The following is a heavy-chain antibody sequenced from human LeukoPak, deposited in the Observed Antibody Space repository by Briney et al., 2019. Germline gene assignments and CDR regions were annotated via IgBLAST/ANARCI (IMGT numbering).Heavy chain of an antibody. D-gene: IGHD3-10*01. J-gene: IGHJ4*02. V-gene: IGHV3-21*01. CDR3: ARTMVRQPFDY. CDR1: GFTFSSNS. Sequence: GGCLRLSWAACGFTFSSNSMNWVGQARGEGLEGVLSIISSSRYRYYADSVKGRFTISRDNAKNSLYLQMNSLRAEDTAVYYCARTMVRQPFDYWGQGTLVTVSS. CDR2: IISSSRYR.